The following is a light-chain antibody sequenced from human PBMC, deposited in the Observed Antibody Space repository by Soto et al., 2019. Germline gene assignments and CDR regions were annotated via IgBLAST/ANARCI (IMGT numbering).Light chain of an antibody. V-gene: IGKV1-5*03. J-gene: IGKJ1*01. Sequence: DIQMTQSPSTLSASVGDRVTITCRASQSISSWLAWYQQKPGKAPKLRIYKASSLESGVPSRFRGSGSGTEFTLTISSLQPDDFATYDCQQYNSYSRTFGQGTKVEIK. CDR3: QQYNSYSRT. CDR1: QSISSW. CDR2: KAS.